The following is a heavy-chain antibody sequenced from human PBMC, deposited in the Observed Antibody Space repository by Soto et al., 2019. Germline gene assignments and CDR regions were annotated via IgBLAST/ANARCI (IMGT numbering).Heavy chain of an antibody. V-gene: IGHV3-23*01. J-gene: IGHJ4*02. Sequence: GESLKISCATSGFTFSSNSMNWVRQVPGKRLEWVSRIGAGDDTTYYTDSVEGRFTISRDDSKGTLYLQMNSLKVEDTAIYFCVMRAGDYWGQGTLVTAPQ. CDR3: VMRAGDY. D-gene: IGHD3-16*01. CDR1: GFTFSSNS. CDR2: IGAGDDTT.